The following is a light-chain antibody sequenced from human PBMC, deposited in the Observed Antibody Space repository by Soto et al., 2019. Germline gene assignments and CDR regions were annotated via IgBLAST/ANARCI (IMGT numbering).Light chain of an antibody. Sequence: EMVLTQSPATLSVFPWERATLSCRASQSVSSNLAWYQQKPGQAPRLLIYGASTRATGIPARFSGSGSGTEFTLTISSLQSEDFAVYYCQQYNNWPRTFGQGTKVDI. V-gene: IGKV3-15*01. J-gene: IGKJ1*01. CDR2: GAS. CDR3: QQYNNWPRT. CDR1: QSVSSN.